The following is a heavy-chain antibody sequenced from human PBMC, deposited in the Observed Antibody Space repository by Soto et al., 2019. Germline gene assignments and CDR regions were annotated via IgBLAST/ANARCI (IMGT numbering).Heavy chain of an antibody. CDR3: ARVANYYDSSGH. CDR2: SYYSGTT. Sequence: PSETLSLTCTVSGGSISSGGYYWSWLPQHPGQGLEWIGYSYYSGTTYYNPSLKSRVTISVDTSKNQFSLKLSPVTAADTAVYYCARVANYYDSSGHWGQGTLVTVSS. V-gene: IGHV4-31*03. CDR1: GGSISSGGYY. D-gene: IGHD3-22*01. J-gene: IGHJ4*02.